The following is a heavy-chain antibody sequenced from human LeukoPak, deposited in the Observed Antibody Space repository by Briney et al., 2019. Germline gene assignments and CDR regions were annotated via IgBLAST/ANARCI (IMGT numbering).Heavy chain of an antibody. CDR2: ISSSSSYI. V-gene: IGHV3-21*01. J-gene: IGHJ6*02. CDR1: GFTFSSYS. CDR3: ARDVGATTGYYYYGMDV. D-gene: IGHD1-26*01. Sequence: PGGSLRLSCAASGFTFSSYSMNWVRQAPGKGLEWVSSISSSSSYIYYADSVKGRFTISRDNAKNSLYLQVNSLRAEDTAVYYCARDVGATTGYYYYGMDVWGQGTTVTVSS.